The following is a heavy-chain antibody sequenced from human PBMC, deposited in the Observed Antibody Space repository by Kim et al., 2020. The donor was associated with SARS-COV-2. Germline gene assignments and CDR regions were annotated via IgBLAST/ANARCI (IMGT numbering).Heavy chain of an antibody. CDR2: T. CDR3: AEGVTNSGFDS. J-gene: IGHJ4*02. Sequence: TYYAEPVTGRVPISCDKSKNTLYLHMNRLRVEDTAVYYCAEGVTNSGFDSWGQGTQVTVSS. D-gene: IGHD2-8*01. V-gene: IGHV3-23*01.